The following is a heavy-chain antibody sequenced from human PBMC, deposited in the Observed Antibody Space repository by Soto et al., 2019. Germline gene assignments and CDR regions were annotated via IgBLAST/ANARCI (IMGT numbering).Heavy chain of an antibody. Sequence: EVQLVESGGTLVQPGRSLRLSCATSGFMFADYAMHWVRQAPGKGLEWVSGISWNSKSKDYADAVRGRFTISRDNAKKSLYLQMNTLRAEDTALYYCAKGIGSSGRAYYAMDVWGQGTTVTVSS. V-gene: IGHV3-9*01. CDR2: ISWNSKSK. J-gene: IGHJ6*01. D-gene: IGHD3-22*01. CDR1: GFMFADYA. CDR3: AKGIGSSGRAYYAMDV.